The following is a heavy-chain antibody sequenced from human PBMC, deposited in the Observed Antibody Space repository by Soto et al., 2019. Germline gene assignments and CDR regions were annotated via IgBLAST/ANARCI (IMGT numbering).Heavy chain of an antibody. CDR1: GFSFSDAM. D-gene: IGHD5-12*01. CDR3: VYSWI. Sequence: EVLLVESGGGLVKPGGSLRLTCAASGFSFSDAMLTWVRQAPGMGLDWIGHIRSKTDGGAAYYAAPVKGRFTISRDDSQNTLFLQLNSLKTDDKAVYYCVYSWIWGQGSLVTVSS. CDR2: IRSKTDGGAA. V-gene: IGHV3-15*01. J-gene: IGHJ4*02.